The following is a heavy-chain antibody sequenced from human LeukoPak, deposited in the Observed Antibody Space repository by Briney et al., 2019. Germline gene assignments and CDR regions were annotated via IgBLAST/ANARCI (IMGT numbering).Heavy chain of an antibody. V-gene: IGHV3-7*01. J-gene: IGHJ4*02. Sequence: GGSLRLSCAASGFTFDDYGMSWVRQAPGKGLEWVANIKQDGSDKYYVDSVKGRFTISRDNAKNSLYLQMNSLRAEDTAVYYCARYTGVAGTFWGQGTLVTVSS. D-gene: IGHD6-19*01. CDR1: GFTFDDYG. CDR3: ARYTGVAGTF. CDR2: IKQDGSDK.